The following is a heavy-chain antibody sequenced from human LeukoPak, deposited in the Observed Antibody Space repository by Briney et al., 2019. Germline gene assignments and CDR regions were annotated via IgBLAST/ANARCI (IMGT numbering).Heavy chain of an antibody. CDR2: IHYTGNT. V-gene: IGHV4-59*08. J-gene: IGHJ3*02. Sequence: SETLSLTCNGSGGSISSYYWSWIRQPPGKGLEWIGYIHYTGNTNNNPSLKSRVTISVDTSKNQFSLRLSSVTAADTAVYYGARHSDGGNYHDPFDIWGQGTMATVSS. D-gene: IGHD4/OR15-4a*01. CDR1: GGSISSYY. CDR3: ARHSDGGNYHDPFDI.